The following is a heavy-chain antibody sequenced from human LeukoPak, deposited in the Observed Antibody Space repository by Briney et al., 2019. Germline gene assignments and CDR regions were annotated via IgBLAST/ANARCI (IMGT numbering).Heavy chain of an antibody. V-gene: IGHV1-3*01. CDR3: ARVGAETSIFRGYSSGWYFDY. J-gene: IGHJ4*02. CDR1: GGTFSSYA. Sequence: ASVKVSCKASGGTFSSYAISWVRQAPGQGLEWMGWINAGNGNTKYSQKFQGRVTITRDTSASTAYMELSSLRSEDTAVYYCARVGAETSIFRGYSSGWYFDYWGQGTLVTVSS. CDR2: INAGNGNT. D-gene: IGHD6-19*01.